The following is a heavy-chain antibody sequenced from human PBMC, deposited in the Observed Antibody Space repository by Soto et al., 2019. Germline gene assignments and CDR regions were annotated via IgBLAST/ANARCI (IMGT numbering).Heavy chain of an antibody. Sequence: DSVKVSCKASGYTFTSYGISWVRQAPGQGLEWMGWISAYNGNTNYAQKFQGRVTMTTDTSTSTAYMELSSLRSEDTALYYCARGVAPDFLAFCGQGSLVPVSS. CDR2: ISAYNGNT. D-gene: IGHD2-15*01. CDR1: GYTFTSYG. V-gene: IGHV1-18*01. CDR3: ARGVAPDFLAF. J-gene: IGHJ1*01.